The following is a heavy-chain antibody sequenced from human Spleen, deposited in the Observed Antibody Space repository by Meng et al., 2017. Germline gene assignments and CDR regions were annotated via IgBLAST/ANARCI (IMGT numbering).Heavy chain of an antibody. D-gene: IGHD4-11*01. CDR1: GGSFSDYY. CDR2: INHSGST. Sequence: QGQLQQLGDGLLKPWETLSLTCVVSGGSFSDYYWSWIRQPPGKGLEWIGEINHSGSTNYNPSLESRATISVDTFQNNLSLKLSSVTAADSAVYYCARGPTTMAHDFNYWGQGTLVTVSS. J-gene: IGHJ4*02. CDR3: ARGPTTMAHDFNY. V-gene: IGHV4-34*01.